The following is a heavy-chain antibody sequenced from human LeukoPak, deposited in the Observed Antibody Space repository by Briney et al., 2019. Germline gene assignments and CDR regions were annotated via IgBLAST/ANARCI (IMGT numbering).Heavy chain of an antibody. D-gene: IGHD3-22*01. CDR3: TRLLHDSRGYYYFDY. CDR1: GGSISSNNYY. V-gene: IGHV4-39*01. J-gene: IGHJ4*02. CDR2: IHYSGST. Sequence: SETLPLTCTVSGGSISSNNYYWGWIRQPPGKGLEWIGSIHYSGSTCHNPSLKSRVTMSVDTSKNQFSLKLDSVTAADTAVYYCTRLLHDSRGYYYFDYWGQGTLATVSS.